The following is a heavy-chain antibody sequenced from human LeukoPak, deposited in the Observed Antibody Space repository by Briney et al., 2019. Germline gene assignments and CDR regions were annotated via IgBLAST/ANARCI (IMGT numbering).Heavy chain of an antibody. CDR2: INPNSGGT. Sequence: ASVKVSCKASGYTFTGYYMHWVRQAPGQGLEWMGWINPNSGGTNYAQKFQGRVTMTRDTSISTAYMELSRLRSDDTAVYYCARRRAKYSSSWDFDYWGQGTLVTVSS. CDR3: ARRRAKYSSSWDFDY. V-gene: IGHV1-2*02. D-gene: IGHD6-13*01. J-gene: IGHJ4*02. CDR1: GYTFTGYY.